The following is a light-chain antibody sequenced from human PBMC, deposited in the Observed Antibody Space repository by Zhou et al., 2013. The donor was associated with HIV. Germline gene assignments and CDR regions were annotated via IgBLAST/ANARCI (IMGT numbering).Light chain of an antibody. Sequence: AIQLTQSPSSLSASVGDRVIITCRASQGISSALAWYQQIPGKGPRLLISDTSSLESGVPSRFSGSGSGTDFTLTISSLQPEDFATYYCQQFNSYPLTFGGGTKVEIK. CDR3: QQFNSYPLT. CDR2: DTS. V-gene: IGKV1-13*02. J-gene: IGKJ4*01. CDR1: QGISSA.